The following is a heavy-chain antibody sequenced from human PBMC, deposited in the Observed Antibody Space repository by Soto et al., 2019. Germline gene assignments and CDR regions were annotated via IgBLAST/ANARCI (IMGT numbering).Heavy chain of an antibody. J-gene: IGHJ5*02. D-gene: IGHD5-12*01. CDR3: ARDGYGSGWFDP. V-gene: IGHV1-18*01. Sequence: QVQLVQSGAEVKKPGASVKVSCKASGYTFTSYGISWVRQAPGQGLEWMGWISAYNGNTNYAQKLQGRVTMTTDTTESTADMELRSRRSDDTAVYYCARDGYGSGWFDPWGQGTLVTVSS. CDR2: ISAYNGNT. CDR1: GYTFTSYG.